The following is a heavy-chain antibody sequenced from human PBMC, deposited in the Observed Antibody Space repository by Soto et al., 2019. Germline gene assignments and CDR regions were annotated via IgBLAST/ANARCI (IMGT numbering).Heavy chain of an antibody. CDR2: ISNRGSP. V-gene: IGHV3-11*01. D-gene: IGHD2-2*02. CDR3: AKRECGLYSSLF. Sequence: PGGSLRLSCAASGFTFSDYYMTWIRQAPGKGLEWVSYISNRGSPTYAESVKGRFTVSRDNARNSVYLQMSSLRAEDTAFYYCAKRECGLYSSLFGGREPLATVSS. J-gene: IGHJ4*02. CDR1: GFTFSDYY.